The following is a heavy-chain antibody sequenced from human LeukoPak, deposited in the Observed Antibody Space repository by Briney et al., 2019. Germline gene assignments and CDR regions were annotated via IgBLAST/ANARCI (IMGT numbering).Heavy chain of an antibody. J-gene: IGHJ4*02. CDR1: GFTFSTYD. CDR3: ARDALAGGDWSNMGDY. D-gene: IGHD3-16*01. Sequence: GGSLRLSCAASGFTFSTYDMNWVRQAPGKGLEWLSYISSRGGTIYYADSVKGRFAISRDNAKNSLYLQMNSLRAEDTAVYYCARDALAGGDWSNMGDYWGQGTLVTVSS. CDR2: ISSRGGTI. V-gene: IGHV3-48*03.